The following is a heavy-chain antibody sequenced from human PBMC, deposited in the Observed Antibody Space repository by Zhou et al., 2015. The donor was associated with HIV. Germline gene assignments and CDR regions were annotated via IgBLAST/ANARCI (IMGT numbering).Heavy chain of an antibody. CDR2: IIPIFGTA. Sequence: QVQLVQSGAEVKKPGSSVKVSCKASGGTFSSYAISWVRQAPGQGLEWMGGIIPIFGTANYAQKFQGRVTITADESTSTAYMELSSLRSEDTAVYYCARFGARCSSTSCYVYAFDIWGQGTMVTVSS. CDR3: ARFGARCSSTSCYVYAFDI. V-gene: IGHV1-69*01. J-gene: IGHJ3*02. CDR1: GGTFSSYA. D-gene: IGHD2-2*01.